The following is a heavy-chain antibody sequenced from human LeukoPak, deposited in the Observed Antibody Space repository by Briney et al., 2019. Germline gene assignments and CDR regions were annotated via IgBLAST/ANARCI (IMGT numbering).Heavy chain of an antibody. J-gene: IGHJ3*02. V-gene: IGHV1-18*01. CDR1: GYTFTSYG. D-gene: IGHD3-22*01. Sequence: ASVKVSCKASGYTFTSYGISWVRQAPGQGLEWMGWISAYNGNTNYAQKLQGRVTMTTDTSTSTAYMELRSLRSDDTAVYYCARSSLYYYDSINLQAFDIWGQGTMVTVSS. CDR3: ARSSLYYYDSINLQAFDI. CDR2: ISAYNGNT.